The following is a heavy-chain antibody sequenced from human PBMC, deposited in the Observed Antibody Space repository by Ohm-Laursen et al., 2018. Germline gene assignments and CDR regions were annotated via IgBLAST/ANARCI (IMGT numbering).Heavy chain of an antibody. D-gene: IGHD2-15*01. CDR3: AKLTSGEDVY. CDR1: GFTFSNYA. CDR2: ISAGGSST. J-gene: IGHJ4*02. V-gene: IGHV3-23*01. Sequence: SLRLSCAASGFTFSNYAMSWVRQAPGKGLEWVSVISAGGSSTYYADSVKGRLTISRDNSKNTLYLQMNSLTAEDTAVYYCAKLTSGEDVYWGQGSLVTVSS.